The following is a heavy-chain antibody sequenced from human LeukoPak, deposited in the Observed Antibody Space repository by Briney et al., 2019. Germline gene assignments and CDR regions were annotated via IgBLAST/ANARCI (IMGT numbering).Heavy chain of an antibody. CDR1: GGSISTYY. J-gene: IGHJ5*02. D-gene: IGHD3-9*01. CDR2: GYYSGST. CDR3: ARAYFDWTYNWFDP. V-gene: IGHV4-59*08. Sequence: SETLSLTCTVSGGSISTYYWSWIRQPPGKGLEWIGYGYYSGSTNYDPSLKSRVTISVDTSKNQFSLKLSSVTAADTAVYYCARAYFDWTYNWFDPWGQGTLVTVSS.